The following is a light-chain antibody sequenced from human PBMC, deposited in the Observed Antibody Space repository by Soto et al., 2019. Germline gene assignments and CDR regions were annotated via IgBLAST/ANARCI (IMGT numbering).Light chain of an antibody. V-gene: IGKV3-15*01. CDR2: GAS. J-gene: IGKJ4*01. Sequence: EIVLTPSPAPLSVSPGARATLSCRASQSVGSNLAWYQQKPGQAPRLLIYGASTRATGIPARFSGSGSGTEFTLTISSLQSEDFAVYYCQQYNNWPRLFGGGTKVDIK. CDR3: QQYNNWPRL. CDR1: QSVGSN.